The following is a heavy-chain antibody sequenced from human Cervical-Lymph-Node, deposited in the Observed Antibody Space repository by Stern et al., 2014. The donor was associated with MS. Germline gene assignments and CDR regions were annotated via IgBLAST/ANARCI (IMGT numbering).Heavy chain of an antibody. Sequence: QVQLVQSGAEVKKPGSSGKVSCKASGGTFSDYAISWIRQAPGQGLEWVGGIIPFFGTTNYAQKFQGRVTLTADAATSTAHMELSSLRSDDTAIYYCARGGNPDWYFDLWGRGTRITVSS. CDR1: GGTFSDYA. CDR2: IIPFFGTT. J-gene: IGHJ2*01. D-gene: IGHD2/OR15-2a*01. CDR3: ARGGNPDWYFDL. V-gene: IGHV1-69*01.